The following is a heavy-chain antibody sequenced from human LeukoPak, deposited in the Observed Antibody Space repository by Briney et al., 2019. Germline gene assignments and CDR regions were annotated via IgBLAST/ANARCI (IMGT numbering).Heavy chain of an antibody. CDR1: GYTFTGYY. CDR3: ARGRRSSNRSYYYYYYMDV. Sequence: ASVKVSCKASGYTFTGYYMHWVRQAPGQGLEWMGWINPNSGNTGYAQKFQGRVTMTRNTSISTAYMELSSLRSEDTAVYYCARGRRSSNRSYYYYYYMDVWGKGTTVTISS. CDR2: INPNSGNT. V-gene: IGHV1-8*02. J-gene: IGHJ6*03. D-gene: IGHD6-13*01.